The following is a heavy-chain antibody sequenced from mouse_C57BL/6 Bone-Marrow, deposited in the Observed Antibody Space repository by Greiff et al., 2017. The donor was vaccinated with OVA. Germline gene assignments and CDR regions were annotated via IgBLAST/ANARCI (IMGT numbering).Heavy chain of an antibody. D-gene: IGHD2-4*01. Sequence: EVQGVESGGGLVQSGRSLRLSCATSGFTFSDFYMEWVRQAPGKGLEWIAASRNKANDYTTEYSASVKGRFIVSRDTSQSILYLQMNALRAEDTAIYYCARDDYDKYYAMDYWGQGTSVTVSS. V-gene: IGHV7-1*01. CDR2: SRNKANDYTT. J-gene: IGHJ4*01. CDR1: GFTFSDFY. CDR3: ARDDYDKYYAMDY.